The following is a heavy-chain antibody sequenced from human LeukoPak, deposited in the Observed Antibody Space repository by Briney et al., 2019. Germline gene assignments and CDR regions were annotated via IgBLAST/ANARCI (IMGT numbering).Heavy chain of an antibody. D-gene: IGHD3-22*01. CDR3: VGVGGYDSSGFFDY. CDR1: GFTFSNDG. V-gene: IGHV3-30*03. J-gene: IGHJ4*02. Sequence: GGSLRLSCAASGFTFSNDGMHWVRQAPGRGLEWVAPISYDGSDKHYADSVKGRFTVSRDNSKNTLYLQMNSLSRDDTAVYYCVGVGGYDSSGFFDYWGQGTLVTVSS. CDR2: ISYDGSDK.